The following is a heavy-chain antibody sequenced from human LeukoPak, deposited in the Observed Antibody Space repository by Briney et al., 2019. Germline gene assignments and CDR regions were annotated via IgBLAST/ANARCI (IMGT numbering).Heavy chain of an antibody. V-gene: IGHV4-34*01. CDR1: GGSFSGYY. J-gene: IGHJ6*02. Sequence: SETLSLTCAVYGGSFSGYYWSWIRQPPGKGLEWIGEINHSGSTNYNPSLKSRVTISVDTSKNQFSLKLSSVPAADTAVYYCARGDYYYDSSGYDYYYYGMDVWGQGTTVTVSS. D-gene: IGHD3-22*01. CDR3: ARGDYYYDSSGYDYYYYGMDV. CDR2: INHSGST.